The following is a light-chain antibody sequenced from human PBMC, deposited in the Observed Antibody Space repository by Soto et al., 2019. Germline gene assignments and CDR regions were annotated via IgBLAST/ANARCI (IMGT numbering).Light chain of an antibody. J-gene: IGKJ1*01. CDR3: QKYNSAPSWT. V-gene: IGKV1-27*01. CDR1: QGISTY. CDR2: AAS. Sequence: DIQMTQSPSSLSASVGDRVTITCRASQGISTYLAWYQQKPGKVPKLLIYAASTLQSGVPSRFSGSGSGSDFTLTISSLQPEDVATYYCQKYNSAPSWTFGQGTKVEIK.